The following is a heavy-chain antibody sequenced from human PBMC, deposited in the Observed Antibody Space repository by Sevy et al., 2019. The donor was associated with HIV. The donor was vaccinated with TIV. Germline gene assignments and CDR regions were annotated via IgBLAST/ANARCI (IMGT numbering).Heavy chain of an antibody. V-gene: IGHV3-23*01. CDR2: LIGGGSRT. Sequence: GGSLRLSCAASGFPFSNYAMSWVRQAPGKGLEWVSTLIGGGSRTYYANSVTGRFIISRDNSRNTLYLQMNSLRAEDTAIYYCAKRRVQSGLSGGGANFGMDVCGRGTTVTVSS. D-gene: IGHD2-8*02. J-gene: IGHJ6*02. CDR3: AKRRVQSGLSGGGANFGMDV. CDR1: GFPFSNYA.